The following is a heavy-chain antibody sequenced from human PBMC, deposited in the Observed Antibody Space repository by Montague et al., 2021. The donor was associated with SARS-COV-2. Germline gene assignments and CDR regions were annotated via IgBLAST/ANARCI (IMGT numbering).Heavy chain of an antibody. CDR2: IYCGASGT. Sequence: SLRLSCAASGFIFSNYAMHWVRQAPGKGLEWMSFIYCGASGTFYGDSVKGRFTVSRDNSKSTLYLQMNSLRAEDTAIYYCARAKGATIPMDFWGRGTLVTVSS. CDR3: ARAKGATIPMDF. D-gene: IGHD1-26*01. V-gene: IGHV3-23*03. J-gene: IGHJ2*01. CDR1: GFIFSNYA.